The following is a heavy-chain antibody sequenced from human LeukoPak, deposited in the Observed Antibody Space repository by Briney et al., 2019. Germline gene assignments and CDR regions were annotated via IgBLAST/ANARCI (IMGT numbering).Heavy chain of an antibody. CDR1: GFTVSSNY. D-gene: IGHD3-22*01. CDR2: IYSGGST. Sequence: GGSLRLSCAASGFTVSSNYMSWVRQAPGKGLEWVSVIYSGGSTYYADSVKGRFTISRDNSKNTLYLQMNSLRAEDTAVYYCARDYYHDSSGYTPAGDAFDIWGQGTMVTVSS. J-gene: IGHJ3*02. CDR3: ARDYYHDSSGYTPAGDAFDI. V-gene: IGHV3-66*01.